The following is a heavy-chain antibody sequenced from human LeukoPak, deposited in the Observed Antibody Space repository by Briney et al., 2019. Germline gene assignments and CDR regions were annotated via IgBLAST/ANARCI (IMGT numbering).Heavy chain of an antibody. CDR2: IEQDASQE. Sequence: GGSLRLSCAASGFTFSSYWMSWVRQAPGKGPEWVAHIEQDASQEYHVDSVKGRFTISRDNAKNSLYLQMNSLRAEDTAVYYCLRDLNWSLDQWGQGTLVTVSS. J-gene: IGHJ4*02. CDR1: GFTFSSYW. CDR3: LRDLNWSLDQ. V-gene: IGHV3-7*01. D-gene: IGHD1-20*01.